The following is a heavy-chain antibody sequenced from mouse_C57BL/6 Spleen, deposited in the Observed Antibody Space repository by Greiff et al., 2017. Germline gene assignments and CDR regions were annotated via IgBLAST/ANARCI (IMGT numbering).Heavy chain of an antibody. CDR2: IDPSDSYT. J-gene: IGHJ2*01. CDR1: GYTFTSYW. Sequence: QVQLQQPGAELVRPGTSVKLSCKASGYTFTSYWMHWVKQRPGQGLEWIGVIDPSDSYTNYNQKFKGKATLTVDTSSSTAYMQLSSLTSEDSAVYYCARGVLGFDYWGQGTTLTVSS. CDR3: ARGVLGFDY. D-gene: IGHD4-1*01. V-gene: IGHV1-59*01.